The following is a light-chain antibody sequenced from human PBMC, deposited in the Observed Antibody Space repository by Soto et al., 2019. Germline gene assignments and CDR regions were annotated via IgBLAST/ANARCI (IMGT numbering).Light chain of an antibody. CDR1: SSDVGGYNY. CDR3: SSYTSSSTLYG. CDR2: DVS. J-gene: IGLJ1*01. V-gene: IGLV2-14*01. Sequence: QSVLTQPASVSGSPGQSITISCTGTSSDVGGYNYVSWYQQHPGKAPKLMIYDVSNRPSGVSNRLSGSKSGNTASLTISGLQAEDQAAYYCSSYTSSSTLYGFGTGTKVTV.